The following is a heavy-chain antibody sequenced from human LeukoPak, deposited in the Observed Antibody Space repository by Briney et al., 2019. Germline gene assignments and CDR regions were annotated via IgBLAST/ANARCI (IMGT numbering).Heavy chain of an antibody. V-gene: IGHV3-30*02. Sequence: PGGSLKLSCAASGFTFSTYGMHWVRQAPGKGLEWVAFIRYDGSNKYYADSVKGRFTISRDNSKNTLYLQMNSLRAEDTAVYYCAKTRIVRANAPGYYWGQGTLVTVSS. D-gene: IGHD1-26*01. J-gene: IGHJ4*02. CDR2: IRYDGSNK. CDR1: GFTFSTYG. CDR3: AKTRIVRANAPGYY.